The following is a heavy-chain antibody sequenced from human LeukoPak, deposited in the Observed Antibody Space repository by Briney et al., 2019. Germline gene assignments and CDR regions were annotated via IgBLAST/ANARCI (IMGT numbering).Heavy chain of an antibody. CDR3: ATGGTMVQSNVFDI. J-gene: IGHJ3*02. Sequence: ASVKVSCKVSGYTLSESSMQWLRQAPGKGLEWMGGFDPESGETIYAQKFEGRVTVTEDTSTGTAYMELRGLRSEDTAVYYCATGGTMVQSNVFDIWGQGTMVTVSS. CDR1: GYTLSESS. CDR2: FDPESGET. D-gene: IGHD3-10*01. V-gene: IGHV1-24*01.